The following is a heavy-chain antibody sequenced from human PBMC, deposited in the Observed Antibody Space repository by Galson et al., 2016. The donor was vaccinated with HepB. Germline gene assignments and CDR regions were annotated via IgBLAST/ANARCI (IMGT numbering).Heavy chain of an antibody. CDR2: IDWEDDK. V-gene: IGHV2-70*04. CDR1: GFSLNRDATG. Sequence: PALVKPTQTLTLTCAFSGFSLNRDATGVSWIRQLPGKGLEWLARIDWEDDKFFLASLKTRLSISKDTSKNQAVLTRTNVDPADTATYFCAREYSRGGIALDVWGQGTTVTVSS. D-gene: IGHD3-10*01. CDR3: AREYSRGGIALDV. J-gene: IGHJ6*02.